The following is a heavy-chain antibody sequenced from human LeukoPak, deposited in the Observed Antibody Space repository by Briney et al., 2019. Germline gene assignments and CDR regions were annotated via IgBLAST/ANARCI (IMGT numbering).Heavy chain of an antibody. J-gene: IGHJ4*02. CDR1: GGSISSGGYY. Sequence: PSETLPLTCTVSGGSISSGGYYWSWIRQHPGKGLEWIGYIYYSGSTYYNPSLKSRVTISVDTSKNQFSLKLSSVTAADTAVYYCARDADGDGFDYWGQGTLVTVSS. V-gene: IGHV4-31*03. D-gene: IGHD4-17*01. CDR2: IYYSGST. CDR3: ARDADGDGFDY.